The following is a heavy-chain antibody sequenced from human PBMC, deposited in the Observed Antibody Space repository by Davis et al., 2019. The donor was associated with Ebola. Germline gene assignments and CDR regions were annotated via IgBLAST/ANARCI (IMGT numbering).Heavy chain of an antibody. V-gene: IGHV3-23*01. CDR3: ATGVFHTVPLD. CDR2: ISGGGGST. J-gene: IGHJ4*02. D-gene: IGHD4-11*01. Sequence: GGSLRLSCAASGFTFSNYAMTWVRQAPGKGLEWVSTISGGGGSTYYADSVKGRFAISRDNSKNTLYLQINSLRAVDAAVYYCATGVFHTVPLDWGQGTLVTVSS. CDR1: GFTFSNYA.